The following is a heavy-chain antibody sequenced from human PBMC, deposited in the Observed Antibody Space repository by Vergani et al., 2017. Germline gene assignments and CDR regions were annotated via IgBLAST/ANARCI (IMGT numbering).Heavy chain of an antibody. CDR2: IYYSGST. CDR1: GGPISNYY. Sequence: QVQLHESGPGLVKPSQTLSLTFTVSGGPISNYYWVWIRQPPGKGLEWIGYIYYSGSTNYNPSLKSRVTISVDTSKNQFSLKLSSVTAADTAGYYCARESGSSGFDPWGQGTLVTVSS. V-gene: IGHV4-59*01. CDR3: ARESGSSGFDP. D-gene: IGHD6-25*01. J-gene: IGHJ5*02.